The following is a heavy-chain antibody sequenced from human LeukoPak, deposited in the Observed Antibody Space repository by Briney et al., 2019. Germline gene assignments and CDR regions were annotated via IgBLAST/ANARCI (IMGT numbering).Heavy chain of an antibody. CDR3: ARGGLEPVDY. J-gene: IGHJ4*02. D-gene: IGHD1-14*01. V-gene: IGHV3-74*01. CDR2: INPEETTT. CDR1: GFTFSSYW. Sequence: GSLRLSCAASGFTFSSYWMHWVRQVPGKGLVWISRINPEETTTSYADSVRGRFTISRDNAKNTLYLEMNSLRTEDTAVYYCARGGLEPVDYWGQGSLVTVSS.